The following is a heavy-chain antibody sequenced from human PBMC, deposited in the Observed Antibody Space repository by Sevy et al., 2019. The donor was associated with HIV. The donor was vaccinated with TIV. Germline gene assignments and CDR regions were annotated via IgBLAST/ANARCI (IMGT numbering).Heavy chain of an antibody. CDR3: AKVDVVVPVADYGLDV. D-gene: IGHD2-2*01. CDR2: ISRSGGSI. Sequence: GGSLRLSCEASGFTFRNYAMNWVRQAPGKGLEWVSSISRSGGSIHYADSVKGRFTISRDNSKNTLYLQMNSLRAEETAVYYCAKVDVVVPVADYGLDVWGQGTTVTVSS. V-gene: IGHV3-23*01. CDR1: GFTFRNYA. J-gene: IGHJ6*02.